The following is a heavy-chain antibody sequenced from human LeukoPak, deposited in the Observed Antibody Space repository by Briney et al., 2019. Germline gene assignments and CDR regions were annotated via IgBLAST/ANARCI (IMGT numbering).Heavy chain of an antibody. J-gene: IGHJ5*02. V-gene: IGHV1-46*01. CDR1: GGTFSSYA. Sequence: ASVKVSCKASGGTFSSYAISWVRQAPGQGLEWMGLIDPSGGSTGYAQKFQGRVTMTRDTSTSTVYMELSSLRSEDTALYYCARDLGLRGVTNWFDPWGQGTLVTVSS. CDR2: IDPSGGST. CDR3: ARDLGLRGVTNWFDP. D-gene: IGHD3-10*01.